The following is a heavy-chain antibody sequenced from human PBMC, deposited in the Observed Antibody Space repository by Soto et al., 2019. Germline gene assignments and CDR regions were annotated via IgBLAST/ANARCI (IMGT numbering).Heavy chain of an antibody. CDR3: ARGPIAARVAINAFDI. CDR1: GFTFSSYS. D-gene: IGHD6-6*01. CDR2: ISSSSSYI. Sequence: GGSLRLSCAASGFTFSSYSMNWVRQAPGKGLEWVSSISSSSSYIYYADSVKGRFTISRDNAKNSLYLQMNSLRAEDTAVYYCARGPIAARVAINAFDIWGQGTMVTVSS. J-gene: IGHJ3*02. V-gene: IGHV3-21*01.